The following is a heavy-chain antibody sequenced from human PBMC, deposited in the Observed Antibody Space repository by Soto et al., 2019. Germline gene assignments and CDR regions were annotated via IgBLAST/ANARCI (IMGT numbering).Heavy chain of an antibody. J-gene: IGHJ4*02. Sequence: SETLSLTCTVSGGSISSYYWSWIRQPPGKGLEWIGYIYYSGSTNYNPSLKSRVTISVDTSKNQFSLKLSSVTAADTAVYYCARAQREQIVYFDYWGQGTLVTVSS. D-gene: IGHD6-6*01. CDR3: ARAQREQIVYFDY. CDR2: IYYSGST. CDR1: GGSISSYY. V-gene: IGHV4-59*01.